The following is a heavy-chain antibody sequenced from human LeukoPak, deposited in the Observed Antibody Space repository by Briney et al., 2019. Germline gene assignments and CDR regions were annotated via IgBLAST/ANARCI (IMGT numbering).Heavy chain of an antibody. J-gene: IGHJ6*02. CDR2: IYYSGST. V-gene: IGHV4-59*08. Sequence: SETLSLTCTVSGVSISSYYWSWIRQPPGKGLEWIGYIYYSGSTNYNPSLKSRVTISVDTSKNQFSLKLSPVTAADTAVYYCARHRHPEYYDILTGYSSAYYYGMDVWGQGTTVTVSS. D-gene: IGHD3-9*01. CDR1: GVSISSYY. CDR3: ARHRHPEYYDILTGYSSAYYYGMDV.